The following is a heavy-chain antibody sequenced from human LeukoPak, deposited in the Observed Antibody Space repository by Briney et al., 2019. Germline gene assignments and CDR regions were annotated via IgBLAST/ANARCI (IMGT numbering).Heavy chain of an antibody. D-gene: IGHD3-16*01. V-gene: IGHV1-8*03. CDR3: ARVRYRLAETYIDY. J-gene: IGHJ4*02. CDR1: GYTFTRYD. Sequence: ASVKVSCKASGYTFTRYDINWVRQATGQGLEWMGWMNPNSGNTGYAQKFQGRVTITRNTSISTAYMELSSLRSEDTAVYYCARVRYRLAETYIDYWGQGTLVTVSS. CDR2: MNPNSGNT.